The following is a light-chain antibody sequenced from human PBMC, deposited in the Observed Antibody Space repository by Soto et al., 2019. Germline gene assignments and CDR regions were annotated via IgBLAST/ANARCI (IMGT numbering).Light chain of an antibody. J-gene: IGKJ4*01. Sequence: EILMTQSPATLSVSPGEGATLSCRASQSVTHYLAWYQQTPGQAPRLLIYGASARVTGIPARFSGGGSGTEFTLTISSLQSEDFAVYYCQQYSYWPPTFGGGTKVEIK. CDR2: GAS. CDR1: QSVTHY. V-gene: IGKV3-15*01. CDR3: QQYSYWPPT.